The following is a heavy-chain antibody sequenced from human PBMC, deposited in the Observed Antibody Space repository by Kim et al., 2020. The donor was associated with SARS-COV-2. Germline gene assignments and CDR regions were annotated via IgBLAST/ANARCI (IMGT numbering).Heavy chain of an antibody. V-gene: IGHV3-30*18. CDR3: AKDRGLRITMVRGAHYFDY. D-gene: IGHD3-10*01. Sequence: GGSLRLSCAASGFTFSSYGMHWVRQAPGKGLEWVAVISYDGSNKYYADSVKGRFTISRDNSKNTLYLQMNSLRAEDTAVYYCAKDRGLRITMVRGAHYFDYWGQGTLVTVSS. CDR1: GFTFSSYG. CDR2: ISYDGSNK. J-gene: IGHJ4*02.